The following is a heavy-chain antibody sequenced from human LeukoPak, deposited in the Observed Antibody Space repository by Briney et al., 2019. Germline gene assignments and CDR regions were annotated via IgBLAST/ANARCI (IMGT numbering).Heavy chain of an antibody. D-gene: IGHD5-18*01. CDR3: IYGYTLDF. CDR1: GFTVSSKY. V-gene: IGHV3-53*01. CDR2: IYSGGST. Sequence: GGSLRLSCAASGFTVSSKYMNWVRQAPGRGLEWVSVIYSGGSTKYADSVKGRFTISRDNSKNTLYLQMNSLRADDTAVYYCIYGYTLDFWGQGTLVTVSS. J-gene: IGHJ4*02.